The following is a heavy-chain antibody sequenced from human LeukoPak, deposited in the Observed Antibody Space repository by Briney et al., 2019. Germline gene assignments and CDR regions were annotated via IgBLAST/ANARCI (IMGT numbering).Heavy chain of an antibody. V-gene: IGHV3-48*03. CDR2: ISNFGDII. Sequence: GSLRLSCAASGFTFSNYEMNWVRQAPGKGLEWISHISNFGDIIHYADSVEGRFTISRDNSNNTLYLQMNSLRAEDTAVYYCAKDRSRVAVSGGGYFGSWGQGTLVTVAS. CDR1: GFTFSNYE. CDR3: AKDRSRVAVSGGGYFGS. D-gene: IGHD6-19*01. J-gene: IGHJ4*02.